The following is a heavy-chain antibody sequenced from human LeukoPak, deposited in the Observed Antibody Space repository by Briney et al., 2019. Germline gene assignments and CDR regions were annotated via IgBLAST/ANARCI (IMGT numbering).Heavy chain of an antibody. Sequence: PSETLSLTCXASGGSFSDYYWSWIRQPPGKGLEWIGEIIHSGATSSSPSLKSRVTISMDPSKNQFSLRLSSVTAADTAVYYCARGRFSVYYFDYWGQGSLVTVSS. V-gene: IGHV4-34*01. J-gene: IGHJ4*02. D-gene: IGHD3-3*02. CDR3: ARGRFSVYYFDY. CDR2: IIHSGAT. CDR1: GGSFSDYY.